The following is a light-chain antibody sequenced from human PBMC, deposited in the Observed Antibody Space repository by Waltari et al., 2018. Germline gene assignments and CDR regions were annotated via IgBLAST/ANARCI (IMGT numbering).Light chain of an antibody. CDR3: SSYTSSGVV. J-gene: IGLJ2*01. V-gene: IGLV2-14*01. Sequence: QSALTQPASVSGSPGQAIIISCTGTGSDVGGYDYVSWYQQYPGKAPILIIYDVYKRASGVCNRSSGSKSAKPASLTISGLQAEDESVYYCSSYTSSGVVFGGGTKLTVL. CDR1: GSDVGGYDY. CDR2: DVY.